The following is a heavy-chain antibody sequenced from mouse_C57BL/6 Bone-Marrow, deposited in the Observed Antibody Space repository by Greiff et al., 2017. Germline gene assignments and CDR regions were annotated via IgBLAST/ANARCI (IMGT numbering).Heavy chain of an antibody. Sequence: QVQLKQSGPELVKPGASVKISCKASGYAFSSSWLNWVKQRPGKGLEWIGRIYPGDGDTNYNGKFKGKATLTADKSSSTAYMPLGSLTSEDSAVYFCARRGNYGYYFDYWGQGTTLTVCS. CDR3: ARRGNYGYYFDY. CDR1: GYAFSSSW. J-gene: IGHJ2*01. D-gene: IGHD2-1*01. V-gene: IGHV1-82*01. CDR2: IYPGDGDT.